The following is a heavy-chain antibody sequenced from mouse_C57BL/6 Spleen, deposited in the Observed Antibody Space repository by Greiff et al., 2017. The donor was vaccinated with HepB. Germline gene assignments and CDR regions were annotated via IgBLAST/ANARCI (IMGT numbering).Heavy chain of an antibody. CDR1: GYTFTDYN. Sequence: EVQLVESGPELVKPGASVKMSCKASGYTFTDYNMHWVKQSHGKSLEWIGYINPNNGGTSYNQKFKGKATLTVNKSSSTAYMELRSLTSEDSAVYYCARTYYYGSSYDYWGQGTLVTVSA. J-gene: IGHJ3*01. V-gene: IGHV1-22*01. CDR2: INPNNGGT. D-gene: IGHD1-1*01. CDR3: ARTYYYGSSYDY.